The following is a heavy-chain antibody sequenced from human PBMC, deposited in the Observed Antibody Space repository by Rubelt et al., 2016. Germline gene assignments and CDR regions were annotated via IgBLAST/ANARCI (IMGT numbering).Heavy chain of an antibody. J-gene: IGHJ5*02. D-gene: IGHD2-15*01. V-gene: IGHV4-34*01. CDR3: GRADPAGVVAVGVRHWFDP. CDR1: GGSFSGYY. Sequence: QVQLQESGPGLVKPSETLSLTCAVYGGSFSGYYWSWIRQPPGKGLEWIGEINHSGSTNYNPSLKSRVTLSVETSKNQFSLKLSSVTAADTAVYYCGRADPAGVVAVGVRHWFDPWGQGTLVTVSS. CDR2: INHSGST.